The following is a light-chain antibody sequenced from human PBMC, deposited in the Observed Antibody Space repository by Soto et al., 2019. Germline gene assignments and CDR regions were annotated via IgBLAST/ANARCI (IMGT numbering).Light chain of an antibody. V-gene: IGLV1-47*01. CDR1: SSNIGNFY. J-gene: IGLJ7*01. CDR3: AASDDSLSGPGV. CDR2: KNN. Sequence: QSVLTHPPSASGTPGQRVTISCSGSSSNIGNFYVDGYQQIPGTAPKLLIYKNNQRPLGVADRFSGSKSGTSASLAISGLRSEDAADYYCAASDDSLSGPGVFAGGNQLTVL.